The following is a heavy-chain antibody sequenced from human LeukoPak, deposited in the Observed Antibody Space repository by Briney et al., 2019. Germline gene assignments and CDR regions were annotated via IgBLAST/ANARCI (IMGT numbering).Heavy chain of an antibody. CDR3: ARGPYSYDSSGAFDI. D-gene: IGHD3-22*01. V-gene: IGHV4-61*02. CDR2: ISSSGST. CDR1: GDSISSGDYY. Sequence: SQTLSLTCTVSGDSISSGDYYWSWIRQPAGKGLEWIGRISSSGSTNYNPSLKSRVTISVDTSKNQFSLQLSSVTAADTAVYFCARGPYSYDSSGAFDIWGQGTMVTVSS. J-gene: IGHJ3*02.